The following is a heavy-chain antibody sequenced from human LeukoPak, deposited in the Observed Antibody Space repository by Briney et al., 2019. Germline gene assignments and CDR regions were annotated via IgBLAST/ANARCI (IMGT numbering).Heavy chain of an antibody. J-gene: IGHJ4*02. CDR1: GFTFSDYY. V-gene: IGHV3-69-1*01. CDR3: ARARVGATTGFEY. CDR2: ISSSSTI. D-gene: IGHD1-26*01. Sequence: GGSLRLSCAASGFTFSDYYMNWVRQAPGKGLEWVSSISSSSTIYYADSVKGRFTISRDNAKNSLYLQMNSLRAEDTAVYYCARARVGATTGFEYWGQGTLVTVSS.